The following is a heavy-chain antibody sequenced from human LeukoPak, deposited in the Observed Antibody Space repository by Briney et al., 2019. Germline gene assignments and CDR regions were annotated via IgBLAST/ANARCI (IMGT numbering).Heavy chain of an antibody. CDR2: IYSGGST. CDR1: GFTVSSNY. Sequence: GGSLRLSCAASGFTVSSNYMSWVRQAPGKGLEWVSVIYSGGSTYYADSVKGRFTISRDNSKNTLYLQMNSLRAEDTAVYYCARGGSSRVGNRSPLDYWGQGTLVTVSS. CDR3: ARGGSSRVGNRSPLDY. D-gene: IGHD6-13*01. J-gene: IGHJ4*02. V-gene: IGHV3-66*01.